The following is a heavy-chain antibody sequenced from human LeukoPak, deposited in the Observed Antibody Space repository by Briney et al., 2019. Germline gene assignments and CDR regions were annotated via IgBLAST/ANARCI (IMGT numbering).Heavy chain of an antibody. CDR2: IYYSGST. J-gene: IGHJ4*02. V-gene: IGHV4-39*01. CDR1: GGSISSSSYY. CDR3: AWQQLVLGPIDY. D-gene: IGHD6-13*01. Sequence: PSETLSLTCTVSGGSISSSSYYWGWIRQPPGKGLEWIGSIYYSGSTYYNPSLKSRVTISVDTSKNQFSLKLSSVTAADTAVYYCAWQQLVLGPIDYWGQGTLVTVSS.